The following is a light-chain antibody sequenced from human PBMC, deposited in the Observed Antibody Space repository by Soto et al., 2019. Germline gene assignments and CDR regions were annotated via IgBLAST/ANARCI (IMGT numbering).Light chain of an antibody. Sequence: DTQMTQSPSSLSASVGDRVTITCRASQGIRNDLGWYQQRPGKAPKRLIFLASSLESGAPSRFSGSGSGTEFILTISSLQPDDFATYCCQHYGGMWAFGQGTKVDIK. CDR2: LAS. CDR3: QHYGGMWA. V-gene: IGKV1-17*01. J-gene: IGKJ1*01. CDR1: QGIRND.